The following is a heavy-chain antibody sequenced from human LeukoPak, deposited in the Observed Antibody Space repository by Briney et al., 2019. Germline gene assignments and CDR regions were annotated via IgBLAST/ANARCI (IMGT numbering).Heavy chain of an antibody. CDR3: ARAFGGVIVDAFDI. Sequence: SVKVSCKASGGTFSTHAISWVRQAPGQGLEWMGGIIPIFNISNYAQKFQGRVTITTDESTSTAYMELSSLRSEDTAVYYCARAFGGVIVDAFDIWGQGTMVTVSS. J-gene: IGHJ3*02. D-gene: IGHD3-16*02. CDR2: IIPIFNIS. V-gene: IGHV1-69*05. CDR1: GGTFSTHA.